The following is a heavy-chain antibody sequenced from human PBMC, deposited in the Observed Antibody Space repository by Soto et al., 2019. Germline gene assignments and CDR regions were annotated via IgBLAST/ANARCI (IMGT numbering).Heavy chain of an antibody. D-gene: IGHD6-19*01. V-gene: IGHV3-30-3*01. CDR3: ARDIPPRDSGWYGHYYYYGMDV. J-gene: IGHJ6*02. Sequence: GGSLRLSCAASGFTFSRYAMHWVRQAPGKGLEWVAVISYDGSNKYYADSVKGRFTISRDNSKNTLYLQMNSLRAEDTAVYYCARDIPPRDSGWYGHYYYYGMDVWGQGTTVTVSS. CDR2: ISYDGSNK. CDR1: GFTFSRYA.